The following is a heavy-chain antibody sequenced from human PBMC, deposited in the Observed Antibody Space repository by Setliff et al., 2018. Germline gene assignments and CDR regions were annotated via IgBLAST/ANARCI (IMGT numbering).Heavy chain of an antibody. J-gene: IGHJ3*02. CDR1: GYSISSGYY. D-gene: IGHD3-22*01. CDR3: ATHAPNYYDSSGYYLRAFDI. Sequence: PSETLSLTCAVSGYSISSGYYWGWIRQPPGKGLEWIGSINHSGSTNYNPSLKSRVTISVDTSKNQFSLKLSSVTAADTAVYYCATHAPNYYDSSGYYLRAFDIWGQGTMVTVSS. CDR2: INHSGST. V-gene: IGHV4-38-2*01.